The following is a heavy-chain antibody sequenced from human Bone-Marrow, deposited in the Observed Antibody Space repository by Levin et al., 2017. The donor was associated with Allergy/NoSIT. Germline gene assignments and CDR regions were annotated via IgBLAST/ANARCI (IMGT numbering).Heavy chain of an antibody. D-gene: IGHD1-20*01. V-gene: IGHV1-46*01. J-gene: IGHJ5*02. CDR3: ARGGDNWNDGGGYNWFDP. Sequence: ASVKVSCKASGYTFTNYYIHWVRQAPGQGLEWMGIFNPSGGSTGNAQKFQGRVTMTGDTSTSTVYMDLSGLTFEDSAVYYCARGGDNWNDGGGYNWFDPWGQGTLVTVSS. CDR2: FNPSGGST. CDR1: GYTFTNYY.